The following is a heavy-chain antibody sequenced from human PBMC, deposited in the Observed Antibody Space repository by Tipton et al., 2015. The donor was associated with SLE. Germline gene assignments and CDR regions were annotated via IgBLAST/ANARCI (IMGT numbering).Heavy chain of an antibody. CDR2: INHSGST. J-gene: IGHJ4*02. V-gene: IGHV4-34*01. D-gene: IGHD3-3*01. CDR1: GGSFSGYY. Sequence: TLSLTCAVYGGSFSGYYWSWIRQPPGKGLEWIGEINHSGSTNYNPSPKSRVTISVDTSKNQFSLKLSSVTAADTAVYYCARFWSGYSYYFDYWGQGTLVTVSS. CDR3: ARFWSGYSYYFDY.